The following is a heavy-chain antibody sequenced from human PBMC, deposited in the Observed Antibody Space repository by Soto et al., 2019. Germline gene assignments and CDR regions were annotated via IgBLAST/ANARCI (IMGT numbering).Heavy chain of an antibody. CDR3: ARDLETPIAVAGTLGFDY. D-gene: IGHD6-19*01. CDR2: ISYDGSNK. J-gene: IGHJ4*02. CDR1: GFTFSSYA. V-gene: IGHV3-30-3*01. Sequence: GGSLRLSCAASGFTFSSYAMHWVRQAPGKGLEWVAVISYDGSNKYYADSVKGRFTISRDNSKNTLDLQMNSLRAEDTAVYYCARDLETPIAVAGTLGFDYWGQGTLVTVSS.